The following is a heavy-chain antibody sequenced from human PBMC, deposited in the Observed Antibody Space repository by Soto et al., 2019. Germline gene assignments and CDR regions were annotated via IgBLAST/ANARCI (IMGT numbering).Heavy chain of an antibody. CDR2: TRDKTNSYTT. Sequence: EVQLVESGGGLVQPGGSLRLSCAASGFTFSDHYMDWVRQAPGKGLEWVGRTRDKTNSYTTEYAASVKGRFTISRDDSQSSLYLQMNSLKTEDTAVYYCARATVGTYYFDYWGQGTLVTVSS. V-gene: IGHV3-72*01. CDR3: ARATVGTYYFDY. CDR1: GFTFSDHY. J-gene: IGHJ4*02. D-gene: IGHD3-16*01.